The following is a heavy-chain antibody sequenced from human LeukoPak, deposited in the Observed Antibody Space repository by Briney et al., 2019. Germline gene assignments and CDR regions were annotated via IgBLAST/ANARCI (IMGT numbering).Heavy chain of an antibody. D-gene: IGHD3-10*01. CDR3: TRWLIY. Sequence: PGGSLRLSCVASGFTFANAWMSWVRQAPGKGLEWVSVIYSGGSTSYADSVKGRFTISRDDSKNTLYLQMNSLRAEDTAVYYCTRWLIYWGQGTLVTVSS. V-gene: IGHV3-66*01. J-gene: IGHJ4*02. CDR1: GFTFANAW. CDR2: IYSGGST.